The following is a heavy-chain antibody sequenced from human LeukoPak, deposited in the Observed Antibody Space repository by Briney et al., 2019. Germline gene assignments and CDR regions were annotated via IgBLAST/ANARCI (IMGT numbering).Heavy chain of an antibody. CDR3: AREVVAATVDY. V-gene: IGHV1-2*02. D-gene: IGHD2-15*01. J-gene: IGHJ4*02. CDR2: INPNSGRT. CDR1: GYTFTGYY. Sequence: ASVKVSCKASGYTFTGYYMHWVRQAPGQGLEWMGWINPNSGRTTYTQKFAGRVSMRRDTSISTAYMELSRLRSDDTAVYYCAREVVAATVDYWGQGTLVTVSS.